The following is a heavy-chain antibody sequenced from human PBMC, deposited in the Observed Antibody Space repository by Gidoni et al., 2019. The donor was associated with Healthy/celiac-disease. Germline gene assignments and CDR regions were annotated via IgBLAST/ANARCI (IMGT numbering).Heavy chain of an antibody. CDR3: ARHYGGIRHYDFWSGYGFDP. D-gene: IGHD3-3*01. CDR2: IYPGDSDT. J-gene: IGHJ5*02. V-gene: IGHV5-51*01. CDR1: GYSFTSYW. Sequence: EVQLVQSGAEVKKPGESLKISCKGSGYSFTSYWIGWVRQMPGKGLEWMGIIYPGDSDTRYSPSFQGQVTISADKSISTAYLQWSSLKASDTAMYYCARHYGGIRHYDFWSGYGFDPWGQGTLVTVSS.